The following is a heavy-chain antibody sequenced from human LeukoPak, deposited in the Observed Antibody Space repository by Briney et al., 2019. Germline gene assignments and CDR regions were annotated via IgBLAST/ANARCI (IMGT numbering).Heavy chain of an antibody. J-gene: IGHJ5*02. CDR2: TYHSGST. D-gene: IGHD3-22*01. CDR3: ARGRRYDSSGNPFDP. CDR1: GGSISSGGYS. V-gene: IGHV4-30-2*01. Sequence: SQTLSLTCAVSGGSISSGGYSWSWIRPPPGEGLEWIGYTYHSGSTYYNPSLKSRVTISVDRSKNQFSLKLSSVTAADTAVYYCARGRRYDSSGNPFDPWGQGTLVTVSS.